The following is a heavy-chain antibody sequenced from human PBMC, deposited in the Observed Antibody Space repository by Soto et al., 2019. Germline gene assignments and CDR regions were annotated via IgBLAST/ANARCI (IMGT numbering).Heavy chain of an antibody. CDR3: AHISDDRYYYYGMDV. CDR2: IYWNDDK. CDR1: GFSLSTSGVG. Sequence: QITLKESGPTLVKPTQTLTLTCTFSGFSLSTSGVGVGWIRQPPGKALEWLALIYWNDDKRYSPYLKSRLTITKDTSKNQVVLTMTYMDPVDTATYYCAHISDDRYYYYGMDVWGQGTTVTVSS. J-gene: IGHJ6*01. V-gene: IGHV2-5*01. D-gene: IGHD3-22*01.